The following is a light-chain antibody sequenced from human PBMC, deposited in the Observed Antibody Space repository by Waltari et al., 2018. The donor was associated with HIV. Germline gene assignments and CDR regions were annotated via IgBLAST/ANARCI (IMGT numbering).Light chain of an antibody. Sequence: IVSTQSPGTLSLSPGERATLSCRASHTVDSNYLAWYQQKSGQAPRLLIYGASTRVTGIPDRFSGSGSETDFTLTISRLEPEDFAVYFCQQYGGSPLTFGGGTKVEI. V-gene: IGKV3-20*01. J-gene: IGKJ4*01. CDR3: QQYGGSPLT. CDR2: GAS. CDR1: HTVDSNY.